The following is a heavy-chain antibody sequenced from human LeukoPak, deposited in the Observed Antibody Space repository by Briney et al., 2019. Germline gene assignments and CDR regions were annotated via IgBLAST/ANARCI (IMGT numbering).Heavy chain of an antibody. V-gene: IGHV3-53*01. CDR2: IYSGGST. D-gene: IGHD2-15*01. CDR3: ASGYCSGGSCYSFDY. Sequence: PGGSLRLSCAASGFTVSSNYMSWVRQAPGKGLEWVSVIYSGGSTYYADSVKGRFTISRDNSKNTLYLQMNSLRAEDTAVYYYASGYCSGGSCYSFDYWGQGTLVTVSS. CDR1: GFTVSSNY. J-gene: IGHJ4*02.